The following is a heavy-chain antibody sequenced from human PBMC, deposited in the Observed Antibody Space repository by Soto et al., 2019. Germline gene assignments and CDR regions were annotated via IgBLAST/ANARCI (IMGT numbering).Heavy chain of an antibody. CDR2: LYHGGST. CDR3: ARVGPWVPYYYDSSPDTFENCFDP. D-gene: IGHD3-22*01. V-gene: IGHV4-38-2*01. Sequence: PSETLSLTCAVSGYSISSGYSWGWLRQPPGKGLEGIGGLYHGGSTFYNTSLTSRLTLSIDIPNNPVSLILNSVTAADTAVYYCARVGPWVPYYYDSSPDTFENCFDPWGQGTLVTVSS. CDR1: GYSISSGYS. J-gene: IGHJ5*02.